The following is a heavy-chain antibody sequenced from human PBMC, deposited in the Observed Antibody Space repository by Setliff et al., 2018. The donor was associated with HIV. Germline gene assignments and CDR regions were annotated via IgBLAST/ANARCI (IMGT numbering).Heavy chain of an antibody. J-gene: IGHJ6*03. V-gene: IGHV4-31*03. CDR2: IYYSGST. CDR3: ARDGPLEGSYRYYYYYMDV. D-gene: IGHD3-10*01. Sequence: PSETLSLTCTVSGGSISSGGYYWSWIRQHPGKGLEWIGYIYYSGSTYYNPSLKSRLTISVDTSKNQFSLKLSSVTAADTAVYYCARDGPLEGSYRYYYYYMDVWGKGTTVTVSS. CDR1: GGSISSGGYY.